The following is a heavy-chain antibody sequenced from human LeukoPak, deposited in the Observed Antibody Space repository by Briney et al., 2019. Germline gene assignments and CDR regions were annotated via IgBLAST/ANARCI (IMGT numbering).Heavy chain of an antibody. V-gene: IGHV1-8*01. CDR3: AREGTSIVVVPAAISSYYYYMDV. Sequence: ASVKVSCKASGYTFTSYDINWVRQATGQGLEWMGWMNPNSGNTGYAQKLQGRVTMTRNTSISTAYMELSSLRSEDTAVYYCAREGTSIVVVPAAISSYYYYMDVWGKGTTVTVSS. CDR1: GYTFTSYD. J-gene: IGHJ6*03. CDR2: MNPNSGNT. D-gene: IGHD2-2*01.